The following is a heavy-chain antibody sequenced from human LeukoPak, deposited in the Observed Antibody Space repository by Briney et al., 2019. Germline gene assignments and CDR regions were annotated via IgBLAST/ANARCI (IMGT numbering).Heavy chain of an antibody. CDR3: ARGYYYDSSGYQDY. CDR1: GGTFSSYA. V-gene: IGHV1-69*04. Sequence: SVKVSCKASGGTFSSYATSWVRQAPGQGLEWMGRIIPILGIANYAQKFQGRVTITADKSTSTAYMELSSLRSEDTAVYYCARGYYYDSSGYQDYWGQGTLVTVSS. CDR2: IIPILGIA. J-gene: IGHJ4*02. D-gene: IGHD3-22*01.